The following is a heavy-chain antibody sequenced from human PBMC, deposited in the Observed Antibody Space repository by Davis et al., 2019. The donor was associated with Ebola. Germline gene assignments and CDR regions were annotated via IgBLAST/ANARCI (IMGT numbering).Heavy chain of an antibody. D-gene: IGHD2-15*01. V-gene: IGHV3-49*04. CDR1: GFTFSSYG. CDR2: IRSKAYGGTT. J-gene: IGHJ5*02. Sequence: GESLKISCAASGFTFSSYGMHWVRQTPGKGLEWVGFIRSKAYGGTTEYAASVKGRFTISRDDSKTIAYLQMNSLKTEDTAVYYCTLVVVAATPLWFDPWGQGTLVTVSS. CDR3: TLVVVAATPLWFDP.